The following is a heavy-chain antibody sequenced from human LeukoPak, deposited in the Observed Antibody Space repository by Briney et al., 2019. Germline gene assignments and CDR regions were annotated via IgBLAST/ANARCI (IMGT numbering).Heavy chain of an antibody. Sequence: SETLSLTCTVSGGSISSYYWSWLRQPPGKGLEWIGYIYYSGSTNYNPSLKSRVTISVDTSKNQFSLKLSSVTAADTAVYYCAREVAAAGRVFDYWGQGTLVTVSS. V-gene: IGHV4-59*01. J-gene: IGHJ4*02. CDR1: GGSISSYY. D-gene: IGHD6-13*01. CDR3: AREVAAAGRVFDY. CDR2: IYYSGST.